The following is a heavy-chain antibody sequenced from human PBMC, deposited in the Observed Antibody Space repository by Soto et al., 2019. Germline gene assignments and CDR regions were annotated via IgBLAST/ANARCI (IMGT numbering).Heavy chain of an antibody. CDR1: GFTVRSNY. CDR3: ARCYDSSGLSFDH. Sequence: EVQLVETGGGLIQPGGSLRLSCTASGFTVRSNYMNWVRQAPGKGLEWVSVIYSGGGTNYADSVKGRFTISRDNSKNTLYLQMNSLRAEDTAVYYCARCYDSSGLSFDHWGQGTLVTVSS. J-gene: IGHJ4*02. CDR2: IYSGGGT. V-gene: IGHV3-53*02. D-gene: IGHD3-22*01.